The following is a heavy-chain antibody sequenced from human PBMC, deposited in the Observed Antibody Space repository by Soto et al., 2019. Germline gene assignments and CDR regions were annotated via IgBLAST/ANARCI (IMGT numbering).Heavy chain of an antibody. J-gene: IGHJ4*02. D-gene: IGHD4-17*01. V-gene: IGHV4-59*01. CDR1: GGSISRYY. Sequence: SETLSLTCTVSGGSISRYYWSWIRQPPGKGLEWIGYIYYSGSTNYNPSLKSRVTISVDTSKNQFSLKLSSVTAADTAVYYCARDDGDYAIDYWGQGTLVTVSS. CDR2: IYYSGST. CDR3: ARDDGDYAIDY.